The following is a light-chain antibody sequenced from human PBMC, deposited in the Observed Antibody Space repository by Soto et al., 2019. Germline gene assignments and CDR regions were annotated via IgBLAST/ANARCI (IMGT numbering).Light chain of an antibody. CDR1: QGISNY. V-gene: IGKV1-27*01. CDR2: AAS. J-gene: IGKJ2*01. CDR3: QKYHSAPPGYT. Sequence: DIQMTQSPSSLSASVGDRVTITCRASQGISNYLVWYQQKPGKVPKLLIYAASTLQSGVPSRFSGSGSRTDFTLTISSLQPEDVATYYCQKYHSAPPGYTFGQGTKLEIK.